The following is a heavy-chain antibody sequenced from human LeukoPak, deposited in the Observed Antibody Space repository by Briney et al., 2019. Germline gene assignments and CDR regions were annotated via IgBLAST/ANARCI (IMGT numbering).Heavy chain of an antibody. V-gene: IGHV1-58*01. Sequence: ASVKVSCKASGFTFTSSAVQWVRQARGQRLEWIGWIVVGSGNTNYAQKFQERVAITRDMSTSTAYMELSSLRSEDTAVYYCAAEDRAVAGPPLDYWGQGTLVTVSS. CDR1: GFTFTSSA. D-gene: IGHD6-19*01. CDR3: AAEDRAVAGPPLDY. CDR2: IVVGSGNT. J-gene: IGHJ4*02.